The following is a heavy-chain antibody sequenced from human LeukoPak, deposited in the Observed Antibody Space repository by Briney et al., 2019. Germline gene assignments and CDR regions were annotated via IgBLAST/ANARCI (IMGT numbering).Heavy chain of an antibody. Sequence: ASVKVSCKASGYIFTSYSISWVRQAPGQGLEWMGWISAYNGDTNYVQKLQGRVTMTTDTSTSTAYMELKRLRSDDTAVYYCAREEGAPIAAANIWGLGTKVTVSS. CDR3: AREEGAPIAAANI. J-gene: IGHJ3*02. D-gene: IGHD6-13*01. CDR1: GYIFTSYS. V-gene: IGHV1-18*01. CDR2: ISAYNGDT.